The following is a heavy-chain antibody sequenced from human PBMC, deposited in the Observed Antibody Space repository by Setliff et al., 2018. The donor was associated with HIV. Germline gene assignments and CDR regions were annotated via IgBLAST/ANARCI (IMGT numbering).Heavy chain of an antibody. V-gene: IGHV4-61*02. D-gene: IGHD3-10*01. CDR3: ARAYFGSGIYY. J-gene: IGHJ4*02. CDR1: GGSISSGNYY. Sequence: SETLSLTCTVSGGSISSGNYYWSWIRQPAGKGLEWIGRIYTSGSTNYNPSLKSRVTISLDTSKNQFSLNLSSVTAEDTAVYYCARAYFGSGIYYWGQGTLVTVSS. CDR2: IYTSGST.